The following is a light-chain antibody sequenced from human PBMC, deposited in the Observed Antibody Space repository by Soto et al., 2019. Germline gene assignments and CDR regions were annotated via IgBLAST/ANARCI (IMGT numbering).Light chain of an antibody. CDR1: QDINIY. V-gene: IGKV1-33*01. CDR2: DAS. J-gene: IGKJ5*01. CDR3: QQYDILPIT. Sequence: DIQMTQSPSSLFASVGDRFTITCQATQDINIYLNWYQQKPGKAPNLRIYDASNLEIGVPSRFSGRGAGTHFTFTSSSLQTEDIGTYYCQQYDILPITFGRGTRLEI.